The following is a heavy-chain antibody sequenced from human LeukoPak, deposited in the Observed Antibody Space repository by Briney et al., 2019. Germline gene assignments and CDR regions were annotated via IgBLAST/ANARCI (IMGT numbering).Heavy chain of an antibody. CDR3: ARDHNSGWFNADVLEYFQH. D-gene: IGHD6-19*01. CDR1: GFTFSDFY. J-gene: IGHJ1*01. Sequence: GGSLRLSCAASGFTFSDFYMSWIRQTPEKGLEWISHISTTGNTKYYADSVIGRFSISRDNAKNPVYLQMNSLRAEDTAVYYCARDHNSGWFNADVLEYFQHWGQGTLVTVSS. CDR2: ISTTGNTK. V-gene: IGHV3-11*01.